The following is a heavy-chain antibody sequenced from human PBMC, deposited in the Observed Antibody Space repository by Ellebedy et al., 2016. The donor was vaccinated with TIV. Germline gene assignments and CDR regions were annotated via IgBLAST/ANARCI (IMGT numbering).Heavy chain of an antibody. CDR1: GFTFRSYW. CDR3: ARPAASYSRSWYDFDC. V-gene: IGHV3-7*02. CDR2: IYQDGSFQ. Sequence: PGGSLRLSCIASGFTFRSYWMSWVRQATGKGLEWVANIYQDGSFQYYLDSVNGRFTISRDNANKSLFMQMNSLRVEDTAVYYCARPAASYSRSWYDFDCWGQGTLVTVSS. J-gene: IGHJ4*02. D-gene: IGHD6-13*01.